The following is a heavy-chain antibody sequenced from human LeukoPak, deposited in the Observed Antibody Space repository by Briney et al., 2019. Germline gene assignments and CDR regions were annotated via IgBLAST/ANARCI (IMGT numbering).Heavy chain of an antibody. Sequence: SETLSLTCTVSGGSISSDHWNWIRQPPGKGLEWIGCIYYSGSTYYNPSLKSRVTISVDTSKSQFSLRLTSVTAADTAVYYCARKNDFDIWGQGTVVTVSS. V-gene: IGHV4-59*01. CDR2: IYYSGST. J-gene: IGHJ3*02. D-gene: IGHD2/OR15-2a*01. CDR1: GGSISSDH. CDR3: ARKNDFDI.